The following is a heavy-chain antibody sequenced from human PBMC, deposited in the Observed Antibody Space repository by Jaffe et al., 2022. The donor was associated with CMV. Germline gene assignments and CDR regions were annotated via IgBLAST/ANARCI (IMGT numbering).Heavy chain of an antibody. CDR2: ISYDGSNK. J-gene: IGHJ4*02. CDR1: GFTFSSYG. V-gene: IGHV3-30*18. D-gene: IGHD3-22*01. Sequence: QVQLVESGGGVVQPGRSLRLSCAASGFTFSSYGMHWVRQAPGKGLEWVAVISYDGSNKYYADSVKGRFTISRDNSKNTLYLQMNSLRAEDTAVYYCAKDNLHSSGYYNRPHPGRDKPRRYYFDYWGQGTLVTVSS. CDR3: AKDNLHSSGYYNRPHPGRDKPRRYYFDY.